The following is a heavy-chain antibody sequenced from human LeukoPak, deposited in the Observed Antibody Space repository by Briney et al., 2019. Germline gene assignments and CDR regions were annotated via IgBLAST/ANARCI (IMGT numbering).Heavy chain of an antibody. J-gene: IGHJ6*02. CDR2: TESKTDGGTT. V-gene: IGHV3-15*04. Sequence: PGGSLRLSCAASGFTFSDAWMNWVRQAPGKGLEWVGRTESKTDGGTTDYAAPVKGRFTISRDDSKNTLYLQMNSLKTEDTAVYYCTTVPDDASLPYGMDVWGQGTTVTVSS. CDR1: GFTFSDAW. CDR3: TTVPDDASLPYGMDV. D-gene: IGHD1-14*01.